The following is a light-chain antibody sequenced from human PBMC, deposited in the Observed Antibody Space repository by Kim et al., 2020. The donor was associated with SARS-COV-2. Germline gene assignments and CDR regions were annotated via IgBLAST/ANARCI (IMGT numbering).Light chain of an antibody. J-gene: IGKJ4*01. CDR3: MQALQTPLT. CDR2: LGS. Sequence: DIVMTQSPLSLPVTPGEPASISCRSSQSLLHSNGYNSLDWYLQKPGQSPQLLIYLGSNRASGVPDRFSGSGSGTDFTLKISRVEAEDVGVYYCMQALQTPLTFGGGTKVDIK. V-gene: IGKV2-28*01. CDR1: QSLLHSNGYNS.